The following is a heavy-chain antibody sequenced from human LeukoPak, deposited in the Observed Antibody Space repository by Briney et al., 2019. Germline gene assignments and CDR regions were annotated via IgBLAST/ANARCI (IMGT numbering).Heavy chain of an antibody. D-gene: IGHD5-18*01. CDR1: GGSISGYY. Sequence: SETLSLTCTVSGGSISGYYWSWIRQPPGKGLEWIGEINHSGSTNYNPSLKSRVTISVDTSKNQFSLKLSSVTAADTAAYYCARGEIRGYSYGFSVRGQRKFDYWGQGTLVTVSS. CDR3: ARGEIRGYSYGFSVRGQRKFDY. CDR2: INHSGST. V-gene: IGHV4-34*01. J-gene: IGHJ4*02.